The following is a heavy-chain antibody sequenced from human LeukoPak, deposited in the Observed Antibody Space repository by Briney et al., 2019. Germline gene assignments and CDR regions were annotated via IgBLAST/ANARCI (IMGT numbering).Heavy chain of an antibody. V-gene: IGHV3-30*18. CDR1: GFTFSSYG. CDR2: ISYDGSNK. J-gene: IGHJ4*02. Sequence: LPGGSLRLSCAASGFTFSSYGMHWVRQAPGKGLEWVAVISYDGSNKYYADSVKGRFTISRDNSKNTLYLQMNSLRAEDTAVYYCAKDPQSLYYFDYWGQGTLVTVSS. CDR3: AKDPQSLYYFDY.